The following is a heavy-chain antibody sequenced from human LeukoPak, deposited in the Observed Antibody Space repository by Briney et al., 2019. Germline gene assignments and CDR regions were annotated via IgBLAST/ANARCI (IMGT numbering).Heavy chain of an antibody. CDR1: GFTFSSYA. J-gene: IGHJ4*02. CDR3: AKDLSRGFGELLSSPYDY. D-gene: IGHD3-10*01. V-gene: IGHV3-23*01. Sequence: PGGSLRLSCAASGFTFSSYAMSWVRQAPGKGLEWVSAISGSGGSTYYADSVKGRFTISRDNSKNTLYLQMNSLRAEDTAVYYCAKDLSRGFGELLSSPYDYWGQGTLVTVSS. CDR2: ISGSGGST.